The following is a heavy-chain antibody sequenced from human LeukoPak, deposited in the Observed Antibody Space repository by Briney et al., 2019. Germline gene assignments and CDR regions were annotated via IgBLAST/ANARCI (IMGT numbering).Heavy chain of an antibody. D-gene: IGHD2-2*01. V-gene: IGHV1-18*01. J-gene: IGHJ4*02. Sequence: ASVKVSCKAAGYTFTSYGISWVRQAPGQGLEWMRWISAYNGNTNYAQKLQGRVTMTTDTSTSTAYMELRSLRSDDTAVYYCARDSQHQLPLGFDYWGQGTLVTVSS. CDR2: ISAYNGNT. CDR1: GYTFTSYG. CDR3: ARDSQHQLPLGFDY.